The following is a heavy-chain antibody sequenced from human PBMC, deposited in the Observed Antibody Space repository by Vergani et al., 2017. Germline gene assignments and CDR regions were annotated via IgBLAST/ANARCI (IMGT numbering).Heavy chain of an antibody. CDR1: GYTFTSYG. V-gene: IGHV1-18*01. CDR2: ISTYNGNT. Sequence: QVQLVQSGAEVKKPGASLKVSCKASGYTFTSYGISWVRQAPGQGLEWMGWISTYNGNTNYAQKLQGRVTMTTDTSTSTAYVELRSLRSDDTAVYYCARDRRDYSCWFDPWGQGTLVTVSS. J-gene: IGHJ5*02. CDR3: ARDRRDYSCWFDP. D-gene: IGHD4-11*01.